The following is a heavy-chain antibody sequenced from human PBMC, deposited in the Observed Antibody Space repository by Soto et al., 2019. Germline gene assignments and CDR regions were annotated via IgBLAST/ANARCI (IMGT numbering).Heavy chain of an antibody. D-gene: IGHD3-22*01. CDR3: TRPPFYFDSSYSHY. CDR2: ISRSGNFT. V-gene: IGHV3-11*01. CDR1: GITFSDYY. J-gene: IGHJ4*02. Sequence: QVQLVESGGGLVKPGGSLRLSCAASGITFSDYYMSWIRQAPGKGLEWISYISRSGNFTYYADSVKGRFTISRDNAKSSLYLQMNSRRAEDTAVYYCTRPPFYFDSSYSHYLGQGTRVTVSS.